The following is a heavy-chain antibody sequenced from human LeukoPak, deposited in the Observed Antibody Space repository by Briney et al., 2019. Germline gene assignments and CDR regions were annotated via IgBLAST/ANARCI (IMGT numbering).Heavy chain of an antibody. D-gene: IGHD2-15*01. J-gene: IGHJ2*01. CDR2: IIPILGIV. V-gene: IGHV1-69*04. CDR3: ARIELGKEENIIGYWYFDL. Sequence: ASVKVSCKASGGTFSSHAISWVRQAPGQGLEWMGRIIPILGIVNYAQKFQGRVTITADKSTSTAYMELSSLRSEDTAVYYCARIELGKEENIIGYWYFDLWGRGTLVTVSS. CDR1: GGTFSSHA.